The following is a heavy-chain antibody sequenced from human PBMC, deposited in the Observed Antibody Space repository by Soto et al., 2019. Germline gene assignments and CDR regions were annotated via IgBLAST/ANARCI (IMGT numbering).Heavy chain of an antibody. Sequence: QVQLVQSGAEEKKPGASVKVSCKASGYTFTSYAMHWVRQAPGQRLEWMGWINAGNGNTKYSQKFQGRVTITRDTSASTAYMELSSLRTEDTAVDYCARSIVVVTALDYWGLGTLLTVSS. CDR2: INAGNGNT. CDR3: ARSIVVVTALDY. J-gene: IGHJ4*02. D-gene: IGHD2-21*02. V-gene: IGHV1-3*05. CDR1: GYTFTSYA.